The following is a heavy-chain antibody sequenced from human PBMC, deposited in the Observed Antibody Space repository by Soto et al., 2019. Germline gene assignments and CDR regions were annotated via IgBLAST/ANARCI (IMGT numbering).Heavy chain of an antibody. CDR2: IYYSGST. CDR1: GGSISSYY. CDR3: AANYGSGSYLPSPFMDV. J-gene: IGHJ6*02. Sequence: PSETLSLTCTVSGGSISSYYWSWIRQPPGKGLEWIGYIYYSGSTNYNPSLKSRVTISVDTSKNQFSLKLSSVTAADTAVYYCAANYGSGSYLPSPFMDVWGQGTTVTVSS. V-gene: IGHV4-59*01. D-gene: IGHD3-10*01.